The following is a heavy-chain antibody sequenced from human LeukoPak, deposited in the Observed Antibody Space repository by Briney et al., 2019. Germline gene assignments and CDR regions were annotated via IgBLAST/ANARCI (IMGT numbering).Heavy chain of an antibody. CDR1: GYTFSSYV. V-gene: IGHV3-23*01. CDR3: AKDPAAIGYGAFDI. D-gene: IGHD2-2*01. Sequence: GGSLRLSCAASGYTFSSYVMSWVRQAPGKGLEWVSAISGSGGSTYYADSVKGRFTISRDNSKNTLYLQMNSLRAEDTAVYYCAKDPAAIGYGAFDIWGQGTMVTVSS. CDR2: ISGSGGST. J-gene: IGHJ3*02.